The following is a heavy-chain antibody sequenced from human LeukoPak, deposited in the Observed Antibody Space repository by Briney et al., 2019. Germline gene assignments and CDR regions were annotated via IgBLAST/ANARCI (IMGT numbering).Heavy chain of an antibody. D-gene: IGHD3-22*01. J-gene: IGHJ6*02. V-gene: IGHV3-23*01. CDR2: ISGSGGST. CDR3: AKAGTMICGMDV. Sequence: GRSLRLSCAASGFTFSTYAMSWVRQAPGKGLEWVSAISGSGGSTYYADSVKGRFTISRDNSKNTLYLQMNSLRAEDTAVYYCAKAGTMICGMDVWGQGTTVTVSS. CDR1: GFTFSTYA.